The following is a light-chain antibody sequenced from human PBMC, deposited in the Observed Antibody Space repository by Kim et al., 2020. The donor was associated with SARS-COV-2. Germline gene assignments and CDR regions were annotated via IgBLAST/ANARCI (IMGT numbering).Light chain of an antibody. CDR1: QSVSSN. J-gene: IGKJ1*01. V-gene: IGKV3-15*01. CDR3: QQYNNWLTWT. CDR2: GAS. Sequence: SPGERATLSRRASQSVSSNLAWYQQKPGQAPRLLIYGASTRATGIPARFSGSGSGTEFTLTISSLQSEDFAVYYCQQYNNWLTWTFGQGTKVDIK.